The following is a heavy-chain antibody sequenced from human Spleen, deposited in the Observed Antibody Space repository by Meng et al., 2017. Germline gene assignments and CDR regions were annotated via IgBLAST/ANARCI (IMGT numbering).Heavy chain of an antibody. Sequence: GESLKISCKGSGYIFTNYWIAWVRQMPGKGLEWMGIIYPDNSDTRYSPSFPGQVTISADTSISTAFLQWSSLRASDSAMYYCARGGQVVAATFASWGQGTLVTVSS. CDR1: GYIFTNYW. CDR2: IYPDNSDT. V-gene: IGHV5-51*01. CDR3: ARGGQVVAATFAS. J-gene: IGHJ4*02. D-gene: IGHD2-15*01.